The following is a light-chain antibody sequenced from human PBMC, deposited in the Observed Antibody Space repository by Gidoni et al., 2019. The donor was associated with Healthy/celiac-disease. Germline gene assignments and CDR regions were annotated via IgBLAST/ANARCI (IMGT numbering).Light chain of an antibody. Sequence: IQLTQSPSSLSASVGDRVTITCRASQSISSYLNWYQQKPGKAPKLLIYAASSLQSGVPSRFSGSGSGTDFTLTISSLQPEDFATYCWQQSYSTPRTFGGGTKVEIK. CDR3: QQSYSTPRT. V-gene: IGKV1-39*01. J-gene: IGKJ4*01. CDR2: AAS. CDR1: QSISSY.